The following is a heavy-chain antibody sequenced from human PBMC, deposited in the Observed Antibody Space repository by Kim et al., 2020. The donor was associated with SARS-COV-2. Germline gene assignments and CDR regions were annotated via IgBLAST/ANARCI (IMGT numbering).Heavy chain of an antibody. CDR1: GFSIRDYY. J-gene: IGHJ4*02. V-gene: IGHV3-72*01. CDR2: TRNKANSYIT. D-gene: IGHD1-26*01. CDR3: ARGNPGGGYII. Sequence: GGSLRLSCVASGFSIRDYYMDWVRHAPGKGLEWVGRTRNKANSYITEYAASVKGRFIISRDESENSLFLQMDRLQVDDTAVYFCARGNPGGGYIIWGQGTLVTVSS.